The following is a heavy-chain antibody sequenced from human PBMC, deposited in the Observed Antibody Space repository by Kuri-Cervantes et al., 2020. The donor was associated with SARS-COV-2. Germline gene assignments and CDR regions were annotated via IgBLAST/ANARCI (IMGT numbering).Heavy chain of an antibody. CDR1: GFTFSDYY. CDR2: ISSSSSYT. Sequence: SCAASGFTFSDYYMSWIRQAPGKGLEWVSYISSSSSYTNYADSVKGRFTISRDNAKNSLYLQMNSLRAEDTAVYYCARAPQWVAGDDAFDIWGQGTMVTVSS. V-gene: IGHV3-11*05. CDR3: ARAPQWVAGDDAFDI. D-gene: IGHD6-19*01. J-gene: IGHJ3*02.